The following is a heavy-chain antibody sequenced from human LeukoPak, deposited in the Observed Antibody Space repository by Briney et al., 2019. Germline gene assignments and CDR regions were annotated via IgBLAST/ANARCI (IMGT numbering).Heavy chain of an antibody. CDR2: IYHNGAT. CDR1: GGSISSSSSVC. Sequence: PSETLSLTCAVSGGSISSSSSVCWTWVRQPPGEGLEWIGEIYHNGATNYNPSLKSRVTVLLDKSKNQFSLKLNSVIAADTALYSCARNGGNSDYDYWGQGTLVTVS. CDR3: ARNGGNSDYDY. V-gene: IGHV4-4*02. D-gene: IGHD4-23*01. J-gene: IGHJ4*02.